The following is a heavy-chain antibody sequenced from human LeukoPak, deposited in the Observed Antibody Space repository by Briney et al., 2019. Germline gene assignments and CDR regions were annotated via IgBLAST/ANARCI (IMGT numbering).Heavy chain of an antibody. J-gene: IGHJ4*02. CDR1: GYTFTSYD. D-gene: IGHD3-10*01. Sequence: GASVKVSCKASGYTFTSYDINWVRQATGQGLEWMGWMNPNSGNTGYAQKLQGRVTMTTDTSTSTAYMELRSLRSDDTAVYYCARALPFYGSGSYGDYWGQGTLVTVSS. CDR2: MNPNSGNT. V-gene: IGHV1-8*02. CDR3: ARALPFYGSGSYGDY.